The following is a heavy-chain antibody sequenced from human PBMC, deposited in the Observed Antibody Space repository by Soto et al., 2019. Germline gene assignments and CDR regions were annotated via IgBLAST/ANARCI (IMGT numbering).Heavy chain of an antibody. CDR1: GFTFDDYA. V-gene: IGHV3-9*01. CDR2: ISWNSGSI. J-gene: IGHJ4*02. D-gene: IGHD2-15*01. Sequence: LRLSCAASGFTFDDYAMHWVRQAPGKGLEWVSGISWNSGSIGYADSVKGRFTISRDNAKNSLYLQMNSLRAEDTALYYCAKEPGSGDFDYWGQGTLVTVSS. CDR3: AKEPGSGDFDY.